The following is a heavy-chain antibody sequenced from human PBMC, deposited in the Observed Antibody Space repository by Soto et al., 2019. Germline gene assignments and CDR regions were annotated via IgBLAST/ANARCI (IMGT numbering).Heavy chain of an antibody. CDR3: AGTTSLQSYYMDV. CDR1: GDSVSSNSAA. Sequence: SQTLSLTCAISGDSVSSNSAAWNWIRQSPSGGLEWLGRTYYRSRWYNDYAVSVRSRITINPDTSKNQFSLHLNSVTPEDTAVYYCAGTTSLQSYYMDVRGKGTTGTVSS. V-gene: IGHV6-1*01. J-gene: IGHJ6*03. CDR2: TYYRSRWYN. D-gene: IGHD1-7*01.